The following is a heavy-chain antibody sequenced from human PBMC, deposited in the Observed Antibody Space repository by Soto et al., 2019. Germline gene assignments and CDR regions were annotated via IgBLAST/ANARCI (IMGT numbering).Heavy chain of an antibody. Sequence: SETLSLTCTVSGGSISSGGYYWSWIRQHPGKGLEWIGYIYYSGSTYYNPSLKSRVTISVDTSKNQFSLKLSSVTAADTAVYYCARDGEWLRIRYYYYMDVWGKGTTVTVSS. J-gene: IGHJ6*03. V-gene: IGHV4-31*03. CDR1: GGSISSGGYY. CDR2: IYYSGST. CDR3: ARDGEWLRIRYYYYMDV. D-gene: IGHD5-12*01.